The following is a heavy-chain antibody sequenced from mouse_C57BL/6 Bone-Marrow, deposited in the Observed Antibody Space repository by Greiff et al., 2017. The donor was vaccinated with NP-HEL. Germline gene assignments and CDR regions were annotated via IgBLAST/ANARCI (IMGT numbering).Heavy chain of an antibody. CDR1: GYTFTNYW. V-gene: IGHV1-63*01. J-gene: IGHJ1*03. Sequence: VQRVESGAELVRPGTSVKMSCKASGYTFTNYWIGWAKQRPGHGLEWIGDIYPGGGYTNYNEKFKGKATLTADKSSSTAYMQFSSLTSEDSAIYYCARWGITTGGYWYFDVWGTGTTVTVSS. CDR2: IYPGGGYT. D-gene: IGHD2-4*01. CDR3: ARWGITTGGYWYFDV.